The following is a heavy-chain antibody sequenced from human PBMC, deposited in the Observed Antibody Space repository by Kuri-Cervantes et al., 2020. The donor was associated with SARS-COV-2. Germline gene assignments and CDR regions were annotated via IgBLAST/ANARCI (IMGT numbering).Heavy chain of an antibody. V-gene: IGHV4-39*01. J-gene: IGHJ4*02. D-gene: IGHD3-9*01. CDR3: ARHYAFDRFHK. CDR2: IHYTGNT. CDR1: GDSISDYSYY. Sequence: ESLKISCTVPGDSISDYSYYWGWIRQPPGKGLEWIGSIHYTGNTYYNPSLRSRVTMSVDTSKNQFSLKLTSVTAADTAIYYCARHYAFDRFHKWGQGTQVTVSS.